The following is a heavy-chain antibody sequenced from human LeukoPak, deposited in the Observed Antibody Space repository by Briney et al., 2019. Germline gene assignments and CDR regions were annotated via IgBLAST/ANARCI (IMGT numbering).Heavy chain of an antibody. CDR3: ARDLGYCTNGACHTRFDY. CDR2: IKEDGSER. D-gene: IGHD2-8*01. Sequence: GGSLRLSCAASEFTFSTYHMHWVRQAPGKGLEWVASIKEDGSERQYVDSVKGRFSISRDNTKGSLFLQLNSLRAEDTAVYYCARDLGYCTNGACHTRFDYWGQGTLVTVSS. CDR1: EFTFSTYH. V-gene: IGHV3-7*03. J-gene: IGHJ4*02.